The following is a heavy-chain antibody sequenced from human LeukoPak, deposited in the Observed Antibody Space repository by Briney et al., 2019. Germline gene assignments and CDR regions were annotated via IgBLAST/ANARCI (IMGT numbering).Heavy chain of an antibody. CDR1: GGSISNGDHY. D-gene: IGHD3-3*01. Sequence: KTSETLSLTCTVSGGSISNGDHYWSWIRQHPGKGLEWIGYIYYSGSTYYNPSLKSRVTISVDTSKNQFSLKLSSVTAADTAVYYCARDRKKRITIFGVAPSAFDIWGQGTMVTVSS. CDR2: IYYSGST. J-gene: IGHJ3*02. CDR3: ARDRKKRITIFGVAPSAFDI. V-gene: IGHV4-31*03.